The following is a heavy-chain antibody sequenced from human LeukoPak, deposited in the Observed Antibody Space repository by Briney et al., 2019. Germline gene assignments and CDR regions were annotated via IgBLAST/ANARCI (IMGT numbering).Heavy chain of an antibody. J-gene: IGHJ4*02. CDR2: TRGSGGST. CDR3: AKVGDSSSWYFSGYFDY. Sequence: SLRPSCAASGFTLSSDAMSWVSQAPRKWLGWDSATRGSGGSTYYADSVKGRFTISRDNSKNTLYLQMNSLRAEDTAVYYCAKVGDSSSWYFSGYFDYWGQGTLVTVSS. D-gene: IGHD6-13*01. V-gene: IGHV3-23*01. CDR1: GFTLSSDA.